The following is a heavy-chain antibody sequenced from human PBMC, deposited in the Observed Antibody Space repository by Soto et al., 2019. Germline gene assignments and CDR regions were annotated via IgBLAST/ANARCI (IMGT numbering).Heavy chain of an antibody. D-gene: IGHD3-3*01. Sequence: EVQLLESGGGLVQPEGSLRLSCAASGFTFSSHAMSWVRQAPGKGLEWVSAIGYSGTTTYYAESVKGRFTISRDNSKNTLYLKMNSLRVEDTAIYYCAKRFTLFGEVKLPPDFDYWGQGTLVTVSS. J-gene: IGHJ4*02. CDR1: GFTFSSHA. CDR2: IGYSGTTT. V-gene: IGHV3-23*01. CDR3: AKRFTLFGEVKLPPDFDY.